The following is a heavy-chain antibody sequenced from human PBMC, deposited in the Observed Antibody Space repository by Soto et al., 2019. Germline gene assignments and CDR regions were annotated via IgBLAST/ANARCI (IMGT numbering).Heavy chain of an antibody. D-gene: IGHD5-18*01. CDR1: GFTFSSYW. CDR3: AWGDGDRFDGNGYLGRH. J-gene: IGHJ4*02. V-gene: IGHV3-74*01. CDR2: IKTDGSGT. Sequence: EVQLVESGGGLVQPGESLTLSCAASGFTFSSYWMHWVRQAPGKGLVWVSRIKTDGSGTYYADSVQGRFTISRDNAKNTLYLQMNSLRVEDTAVYFCAWGDGDRFDGNGYLGRHWGQGTLVTVSS.